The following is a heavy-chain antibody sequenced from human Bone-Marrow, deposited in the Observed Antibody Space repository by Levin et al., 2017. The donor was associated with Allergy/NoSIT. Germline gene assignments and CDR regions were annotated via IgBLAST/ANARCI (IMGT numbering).Heavy chain of an antibody. D-gene: IGHD2-21*01. V-gene: IGHV3-23*01. CDR2: LSGDGGNT. Sequence: GGSLRLSCAAFGVTFSDYAMSWVRQAPGKGLEWVSALSGDGGNTYYANSVKGRFTISRDNSQKMLYLQMNNLRVEDTALYYCANSWAYCGKDCHTYNFDSWGQGTLVTVSS. CDR3: ANSWAYCGKDCHTYNFDS. J-gene: IGHJ4*02. CDR1: GVTFSDYA.